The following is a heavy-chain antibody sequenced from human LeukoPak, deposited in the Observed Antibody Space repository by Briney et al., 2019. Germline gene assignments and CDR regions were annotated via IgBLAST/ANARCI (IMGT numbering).Heavy chain of an antibody. D-gene: IGHD3-22*01. V-gene: IGHV3-7*01. J-gene: IGHJ4*02. CDR1: GFTFSSYA. Sequence: GGSLRLSCAASGFTFSSYATHWVRQAPGKGLEWVANIKQDGSEKYYVDSVKGRFTISRDNAKNSLYLQMNSLRAEDTAVYYCARGTYYYDSSGYEFDYWGQGTLVTVSS. CDR2: IKQDGSEK. CDR3: ARGTYYYDSSGYEFDY.